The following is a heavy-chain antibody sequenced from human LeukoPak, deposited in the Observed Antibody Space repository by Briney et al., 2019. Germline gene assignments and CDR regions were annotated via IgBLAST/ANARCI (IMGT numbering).Heavy chain of an antibody. D-gene: IGHD6-19*01. CDR2: IYASGST. CDR3: ARVAVVGFLFDY. CDR1: GASISHYS. J-gene: IGHJ4*02. V-gene: IGHV4-59*01. Sequence: PSETLSLTCAVSGASISHYSWRWIRQPPGKGLEWIGDIYASGSTSYNPSHTGRVTTSVDTSKNQFSLKLSSVTAADTAVYYCARVAVVGFLFDYWGQGTLVTVSS.